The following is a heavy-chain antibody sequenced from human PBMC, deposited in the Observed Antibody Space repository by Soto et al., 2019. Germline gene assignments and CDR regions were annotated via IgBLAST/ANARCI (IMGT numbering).Heavy chain of an antibody. D-gene: IGHD5-12*01. Sequence: QVHLQQWGAGLLKPSETLSLTCAVYGESFIGYYWTWIRQPPGKGLEWIGEINHSRSTNYIPSLKSRVTISIDTPTNQFSLKLTSVTAADTSVYYWARTDIVTTNWFDPWGQGTLVTVSS. CDR2: INHSRST. CDR1: GESFIGYY. V-gene: IGHV4-34*02. J-gene: IGHJ5*02. CDR3: ARTDIVTTNWFDP.